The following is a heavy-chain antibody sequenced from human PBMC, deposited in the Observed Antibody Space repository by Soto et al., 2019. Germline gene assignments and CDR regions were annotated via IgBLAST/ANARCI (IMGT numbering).Heavy chain of an antibody. Sequence: ASVKVSCKASGGTFSSYAISWVRQAPGQGLEWMGGIIPIFGTANYAQKFQGRVTITADESTSTAYMELSSLRSEDTAVYYCARDFSSSWYRGYYYYGMEVWGQGTRVTVPS. D-gene: IGHD6-13*01. CDR1: GGTFSSYA. J-gene: IGHJ6*02. CDR3: ARDFSSSWYRGYYYYGMEV. V-gene: IGHV1-69*13. CDR2: IIPIFGTA.